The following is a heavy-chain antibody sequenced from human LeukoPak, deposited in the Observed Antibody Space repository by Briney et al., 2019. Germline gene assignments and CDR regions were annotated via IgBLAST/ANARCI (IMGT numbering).Heavy chain of an antibody. CDR3: ARKKGYSYGYMYYYYYMDV. Sequence: PSETLSLTCAVYGGSFSGYYWSWIRQPPGKGLEWIGEINHSGSTNYNPSLKSRVTISVDTTKNQFSLKLSSVTAADTAVYYCARKKGYSYGYMYYYYYMDVWGKGTTVTVSS. D-gene: IGHD5-18*01. J-gene: IGHJ6*03. CDR2: INHSGST. V-gene: IGHV4-34*01. CDR1: GGSFSGYY.